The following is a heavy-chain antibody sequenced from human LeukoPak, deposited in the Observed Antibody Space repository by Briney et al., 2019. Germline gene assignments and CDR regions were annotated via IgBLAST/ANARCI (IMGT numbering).Heavy chain of an antibody. CDR1: GFTFDDYA. D-gene: IGHD3-16*02. CDR3: AKDLGDYVWGSYRPPTGFFDY. CDR2: ISGDGGST. Sequence: PGGSLRLSCAASGFTFDDYAMHWVRQAPGKGLEWVSLISGDGGSTYYADSVKGRFTISRDNSKNSLYLQMNSLRTEDTALYYCAKDLGDYVWGSYRPPTGFFDYWGQGTLVTVSS. V-gene: IGHV3-43*02. J-gene: IGHJ4*02.